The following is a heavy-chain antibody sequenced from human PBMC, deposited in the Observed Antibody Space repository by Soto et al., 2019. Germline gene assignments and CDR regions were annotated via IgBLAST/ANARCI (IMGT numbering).Heavy chain of an antibody. CDR3: ARGPVGATAFDY. CDR1: GGSISSYY. Sequence: SETLSLTCTVSGGSISSYYWSWIRQPAGKGLEWIGRVYSSGSTNYNPSLKSRVTMSVDTSKNQFSLRLSSVTAADTAVYYCARGPVGATAFDYWGQGTLVTVSS. CDR2: VYSSGST. J-gene: IGHJ4*02. V-gene: IGHV4-4*07. D-gene: IGHD1-26*01.